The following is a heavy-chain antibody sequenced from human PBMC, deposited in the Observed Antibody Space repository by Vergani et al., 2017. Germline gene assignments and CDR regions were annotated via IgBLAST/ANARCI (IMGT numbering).Heavy chain of an antibody. CDR1: GFTVSSNY. Sequence: EVQLVESGGGLVQPGGSLRLSCAASGFTVSSNYMSWVRQAPGKGLEWVSGIYSGGSTYYADSVKGRFTISRDNSKNTLYLQMTSLGAEDTAVYYCASGGYYSGSYFDYWGQGTLVTVSS. D-gene: IGHD3-3*01. J-gene: IGHJ4*02. V-gene: IGHV3-66*02. CDR2: IYSGGST. CDR3: ASGGYYSGSYFDY.